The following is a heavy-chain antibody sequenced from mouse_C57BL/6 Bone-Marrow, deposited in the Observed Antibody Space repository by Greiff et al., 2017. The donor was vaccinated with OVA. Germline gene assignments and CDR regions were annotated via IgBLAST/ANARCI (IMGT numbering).Heavy chain of an antibody. V-gene: IGHV1-53*01. CDR1: GYTFTSYW. CDR3: ARGGGSSFWAMDY. D-gene: IGHD1-1*01. CDR2: INPSNGGT. J-gene: IGHJ4*01. Sequence: VQLQQPGPELVKPGASVKLSCKASGYTFTSYWMHWVKQRPGQGLEWIGNINPSNGGTNYNEKFKSKATLTVDKSSSTAYMQLSSLTSEDSAVYYCARGGGSSFWAMDYWGQGTSGTVSS.